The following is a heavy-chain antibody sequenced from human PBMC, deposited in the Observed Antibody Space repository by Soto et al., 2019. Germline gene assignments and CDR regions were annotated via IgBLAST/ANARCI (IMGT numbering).Heavy chain of an antibody. D-gene: IGHD7-27*01. CDR3: ARCLTGDPGWFDP. J-gene: IGHJ5*02. CDR1: GDSVSINSAA. V-gene: IGHV6-1*01. Sequence: SPTLPLTCASSGDSVSINSAAWNWIRTSPSRGLEWLGRTYYRSKWYNDYAVSVKSRITINPDTSKNQFSLQLNSVTPEDTAVYYCARCLTGDPGWFDPWGQGTLLTVSS. CDR2: TYYRSKWYN.